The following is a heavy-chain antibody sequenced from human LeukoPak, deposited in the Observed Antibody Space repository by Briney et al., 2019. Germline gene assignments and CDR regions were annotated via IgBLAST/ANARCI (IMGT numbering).Heavy chain of an antibody. J-gene: IGHJ5*02. D-gene: IGHD5-12*01. CDR1: GFTFTSSE. V-gene: IGHV3-48*03. CDR2: ISDSGKTR. CDR3: ARGYSGWSLDP. Sequence: GGSLRLSCAASGFTFTSSEMNWVRQAPGKGLEWVSYISDSGKTRKYADSVKGRFTISRDTAKNVLYLQMKSLRGDDTAIYYCARGYSGWSLDPWGQGTLVTVSS.